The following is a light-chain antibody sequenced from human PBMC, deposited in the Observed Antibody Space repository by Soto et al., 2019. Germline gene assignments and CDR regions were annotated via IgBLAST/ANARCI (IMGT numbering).Light chain of an antibody. J-gene: IGKJ2*01. V-gene: IGKV1-5*03. Sequence: DIQMTQSPSTLSASVGDRVTITCRASQSITTWLAWYQQKPGKAPNLLIYKASKLESGVPSRCSGSGSGTEFTLTISGLQRDDFTTYYCQPYETYYTFGQGTKLEIK. CDR2: KAS. CDR1: QSITTW. CDR3: QPYETYYT.